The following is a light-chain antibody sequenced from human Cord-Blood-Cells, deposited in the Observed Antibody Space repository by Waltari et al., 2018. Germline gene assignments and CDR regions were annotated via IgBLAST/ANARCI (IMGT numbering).Light chain of an antibody. CDR3: QQRSNWPPYT. CDR2: DAS. J-gene: IGKJ2*01. CDR1: QSVSSY. Sequence: EIVLTQSPATLSLSLGERATLSCRASQSVSSYLTWYQQKPGQAPRLLIYDASNMDTGIPARFSGSGSGTDFTFTISSLEPEDFAIYYCQQRSNWPPYTFGQGTKLEIK. V-gene: IGKV3-11*01.